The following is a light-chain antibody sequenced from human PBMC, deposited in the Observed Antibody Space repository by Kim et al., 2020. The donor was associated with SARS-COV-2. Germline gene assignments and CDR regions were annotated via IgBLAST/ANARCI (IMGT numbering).Light chain of an antibody. J-gene: IGLJ1*01. CDR3: SSYSGFNIQV. Sequence: PGTSITTACIGTVGDVDGYNYVQRHQQQPRKVIKYVISDVRNGVSNRFSGSKSGNTASLTISGLQADDEADYYCSSYSGFNIQVFGSGTKVTVL. CDR1: VGDVDGYNY. V-gene: IGLV2-14*03. CDR2: DVR.